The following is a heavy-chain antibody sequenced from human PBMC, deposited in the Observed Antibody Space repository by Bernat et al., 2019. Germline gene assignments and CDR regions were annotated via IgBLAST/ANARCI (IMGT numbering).Heavy chain of an antibody. D-gene: IGHD3-10*01. V-gene: IGHV3-23*01. Sequence: EVQLLESGGGLVQPGGSLRLSCAASGFTFSSYAMSWVRQAPGKGLEWVSAISGSGGSTYYADSVKGRFTISRDNSENTLYLQMSSLRAEDTAVYYCARDSDYYGSGRLGWFDPWGQGALVTVSS. CDR1: GFTFSSYA. CDR3: ARDSDYYGSGRLGWFDP. CDR2: ISGSGGST. J-gene: IGHJ5*02.